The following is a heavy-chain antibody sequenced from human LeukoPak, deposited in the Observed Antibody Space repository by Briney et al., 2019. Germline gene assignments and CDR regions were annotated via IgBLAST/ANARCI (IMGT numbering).Heavy chain of an antibody. CDR2: IYYSGST. CDR1: GGSISSHY. D-gene: IGHD3-16*01. CDR3: ARLTLRSRRWFDP. V-gene: IGHV4-59*11. Sequence: SETLSLTCTVSGGSISSHYWSWIRQPPGKGLEWIGYIYYSGSTNYNPSLKGRVTISVDTSKNQFSLKLSSVTAADTAVYYCARLTLRSRRWFDPWGQGTLVTVSS. J-gene: IGHJ5*02.